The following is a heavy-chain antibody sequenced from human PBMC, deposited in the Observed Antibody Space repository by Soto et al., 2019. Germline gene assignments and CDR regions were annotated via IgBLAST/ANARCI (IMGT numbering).Heavy chain of an antibody. CDR3: ASSYYYGSGSYYPIDY. CDR2: IYYSGST. D-gene: IGHD3-10*01. J-gene: IGHJ4*02. CDR1: GGSIISYY. Sequence: SETLSLTCTVSGGSIISYYWSWIRQPPGKGLEWIGYIYYSGSTNYNPSLKSRVTISVDTSKNQFSLKLSSVTAADTAVYYCASSYYYGSGSYYPIDYWGQGTLVPVSS. V-gene: IGHV4-59*08.